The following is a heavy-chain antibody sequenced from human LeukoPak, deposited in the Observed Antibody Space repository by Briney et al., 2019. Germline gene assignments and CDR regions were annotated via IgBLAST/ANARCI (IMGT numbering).Heavy chain of an antibody. CDR2: ISGSGGST. CDR1: GFTFSSYA. CDR3: AKQRWFGELFPFDY. J-gene: IGHJ4*02. D-gene: IGHD3-10*01. Sequence: SGGSLGLSCAASGFTFSSYAMSWVRQAPGKGLEWVSAISGSGGSTYYADSVKGRFTISRDNSKNTLYLQMNSLRAEDTAVYYCAKQRWFGELFPFDYWSQGTLVTVSS. V-gene: IGHV3-23*01.